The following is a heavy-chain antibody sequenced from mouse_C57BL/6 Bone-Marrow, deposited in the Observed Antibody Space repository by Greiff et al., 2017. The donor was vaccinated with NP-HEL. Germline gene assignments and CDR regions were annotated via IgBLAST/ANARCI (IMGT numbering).Heavy chain of an antibody. CDR1: GFTFTDYY. J-gene: IGHJ4*01. D-gene: IGHD2-4*01. CDR2: IRNKANGYTT. V-gene: IGHV7-3*01. CDR3: ARSIYYDYADDPFYAMDY. Sequence: EVMLVESGGGLVQPGGSLSLSCAASGFTFTDYYMSWVRQPPGKAPEWLGFIRNKANGYTTEYSVSVKGRFTISRDNSQSILYLQMNALRAEDSATYYCARSIYYDYADDPFYAMDYWGQGTSVTVSS.